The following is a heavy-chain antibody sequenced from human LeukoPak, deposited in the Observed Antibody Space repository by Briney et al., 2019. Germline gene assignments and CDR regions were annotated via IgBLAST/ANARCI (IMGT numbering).Heavy chain of an antibody. CDR3: ARDNGTRPDY. V-gene: IGHV4-31*03. J-gene: IGHJ4*02. D-gene: IGHD1-1*01. CDR1: RGSVSSGGYY. CDR2: IYYSGST. Sequence: PSQTLSLTCTVSRGSVSSGGYYRSWIHQHPGKGLEWIGYIYYSGSTCYNPSLKSRLNISLDTSENQFSLNLRAETAADTAVYFCARDNGTRPDYRGQGTLVTVSS.